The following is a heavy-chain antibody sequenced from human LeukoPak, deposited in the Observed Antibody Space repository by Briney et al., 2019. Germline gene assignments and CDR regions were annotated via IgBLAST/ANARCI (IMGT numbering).Heavy chain of an antibody. D-gene: IGHD3-16*01. CDR2: IKQDGSEK. CDR3: AREMPFGDSFDY. V-gene: IGHV3-7*01. CDR1: GFTFSNYW. J-gene: IGHJ4*02. Sequence: GGSLRLSCAASGFTFSNYWMSWVRQAPGQGLEWVAKIKQDGSEKYYVDSVKGRFTISRDNAKNPLYLQLNSLRAEDTAVYYCAREMPFGDSFDYWGQGTLVTISS.